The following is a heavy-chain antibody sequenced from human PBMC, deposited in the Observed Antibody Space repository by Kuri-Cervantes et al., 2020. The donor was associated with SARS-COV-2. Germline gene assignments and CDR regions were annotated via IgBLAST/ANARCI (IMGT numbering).Heavy chain of an antibody. CDR1: GGTFSSYA. D-gene: IGHD3-22*01. Sequence: SVKVSCKASGGTFSSYAISWVRQAPGQGFEWMGRIIPIFGIANYAQKFQGRVTITADKSTSTAYMELSSLRSEDTAVYYCARVWYYYDSSGPPWYYYYGMDVWGQGTTVTVSS. CDR2: IIPIFGIA. CDR3: ARVWYYYDSSGPPWYYYYGMDV. V-gene: IGHV1-69*04. J-gene: IGHJ6*02.